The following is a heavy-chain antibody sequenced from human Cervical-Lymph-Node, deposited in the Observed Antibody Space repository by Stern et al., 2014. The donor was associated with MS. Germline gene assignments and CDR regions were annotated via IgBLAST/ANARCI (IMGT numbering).Heavy chain of an antibody. CDR3: ATDPYCGGDCSYYYYGMDV. D-gene: IGHD2-21*02. Sequence: QMQLVQSGAEVKKPGASVKVSCKVSGYTLTELSMHWVRQAPGKGLEWMGGFDPEVGETIYAQKFQGRVTMTEDTSTDTAYMELSSLRSEDTAVYYCATDPYCGGDCSYYYYGMDVWGQGTTVTVSS. V-gene: IGHV1-24*01. CDR2: FDPEVGET. CDR1: GYTLTELS. J-gene: IGHJ6*02.